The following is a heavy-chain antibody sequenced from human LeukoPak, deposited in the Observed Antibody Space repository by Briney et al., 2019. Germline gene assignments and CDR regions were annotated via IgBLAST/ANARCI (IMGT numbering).Heavy chain of an antibody. CDR2: INPNSGDT. D-gene: IGHD5-24*01. J-gene: IGHJ4*02. CDR3: ARELRERWLQSRWGFDH. V-gene: IGHV1-2*02. CDR1: GYIFTGYY. Sequence: ASVKVSCKASGYIFTGYYMHWVRQAPGQGLEWMGWINPNSGDTNYAQKFQGRVTMTRDTSISTAYMELSRLRSDDTAVYYCARELRERWLQSRWGFDHWGQGTLVTVSS.